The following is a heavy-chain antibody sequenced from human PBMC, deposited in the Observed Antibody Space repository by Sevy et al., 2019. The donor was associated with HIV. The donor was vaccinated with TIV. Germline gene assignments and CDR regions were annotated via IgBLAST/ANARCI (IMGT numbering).Heavy chain of an antibody. D-gene: IGHD3-16*01. CDR2: IYYNGHI. V-gene: IGHV4-59*08. CDR1: GGSITSLY. Sequence: SETLSLTCTVSGGSITSLYWNWIRQPPGKGLEWIANIYYNGHINYNPSLKIRVTLSLDTSKNQFSLRPSSVTAADTAMYYWAGGNVWGRGYSWGQGTLVTVSS. J-gene: IGHJ4*02. CDR3: AGGNVWGRGYS.